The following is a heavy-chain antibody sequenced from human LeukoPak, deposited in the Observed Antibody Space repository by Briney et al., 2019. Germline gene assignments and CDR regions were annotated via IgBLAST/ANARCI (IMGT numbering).Heavy chain of an antibody. Sequence: GRSLRLSCAASGFTFDDYAMLWVRLAPGKGRKWVSGISRNSGSIGYADSVKGRFTISRDNAKNSLYLQMNSLRAEDTALYYCAKDIGGSYGHFDYWGQGTLVTVSS. J-gene: IGHJ4*02. V-gene: IGHV3-9*01. D-gene: IGHD1-26*01. CDR2: ISRNSGSI. CDR1: GFTFDDYA. CDR3: AKDIGGSYGHFDY.